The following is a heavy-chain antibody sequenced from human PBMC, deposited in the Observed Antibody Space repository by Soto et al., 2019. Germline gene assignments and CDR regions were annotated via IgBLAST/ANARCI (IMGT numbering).Heavy chain of an antibody. D-gene: IGHD3-10*01. J-gene: IGHJ4*02. CDR1: GFTFSSYG. Sequence: QVQLVESGGGVVQPGRSLRLSCAASGFTFSSYGMHWVRQAPGKGLEWVAVISYDGSNKYYADSVKGRFTISRDNSKNTLYLQMNSLRAEDTAVYYCAKDLGYYYGSGSYYDPKGDLFDYWGQGTLVTVSS. CDR3: AKDLGYYYGSGSYYDPKGDLFDY. CDR2: ISYDGSNK. V-gene: IGHV3-30*18.